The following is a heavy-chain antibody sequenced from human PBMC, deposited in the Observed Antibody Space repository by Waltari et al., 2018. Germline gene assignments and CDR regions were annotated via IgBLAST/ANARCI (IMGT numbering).Heavy chain of an antibody. CDR3: AKDGTTFKNYYGLDV. Sequence: EVQLVESGGGLVQPGRSLRLSCAASGFTFDDYAMHWVRQGPGKGLEWVSGISRNSDRRGYADSVKGRFTISRDNAKNSLYLQMNSLRAEDTALYFCAKDGTTFKNYYGLDVWGQGTTVTVSS. CDR2: ISRNSDRR. V-gene: IGHV3-9*01. J-gene: IGHJ6*02. CDR1: GFTFDDYA. D-gene: IGHD4-4*01.